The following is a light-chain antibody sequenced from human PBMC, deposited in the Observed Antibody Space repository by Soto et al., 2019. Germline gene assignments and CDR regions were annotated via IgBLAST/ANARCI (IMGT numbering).Light chain of an antibody. J-gene: IGKJ1*01. Sequence: EIVLTQSPGTLSLSPGERATLSCRASQSVSSNLAWYQQKPGQAPRLLIYGASTRATGIPVRFSGSGSGTEFTLTISSLQSEDFAVYYCQQYNNWPPWTFGRGTKVEIK. V-gene: IGKV3-15*01. CDR1: QSVSSN. CDR3: QQYNNWPPWT. CDR2: GAS.